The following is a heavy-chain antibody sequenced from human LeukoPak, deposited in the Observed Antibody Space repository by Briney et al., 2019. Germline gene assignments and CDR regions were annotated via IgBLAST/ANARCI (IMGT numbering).Heavy chain of an antibody. CDR3: ARVTYDSTSYHNAMDV. CDR2: INHSGGT. V-gene: IGHV4-34*01. CDR1: GGSFSDYY. D-gene: IGHD3-22*01. J-gene: IGHJ6*02. Sequence: SETLSLTCAVYGGSFSDYYWSWIRQPPGKGLEWIGEINHSGGTNYNPSLKSRVTISVDTSKNQFSLRLSSVTAADTAVYYCARVTYDSTSYHNAMDVWGQGTTVTVS.